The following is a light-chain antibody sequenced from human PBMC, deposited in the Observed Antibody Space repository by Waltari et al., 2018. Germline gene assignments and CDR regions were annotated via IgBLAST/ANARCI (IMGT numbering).Light chain of an antibody. CDR1: SSNIQTNF. V-gene: IGLV1-51*01. J-gene: IGLJ2*01. CDR2: DNE. Sequence: QSVLTQPPSVSAAPGQKVTISCSGSSSNIQTNFVSWYQVLPDMAPKLIIYDNEKRPSGIPDRFSGSKSGTSVTLAITGLQTEDEADYYCGTWDSSLTAGVFGGGTKLTVL. CDR3: GTWDSSLTAGV.